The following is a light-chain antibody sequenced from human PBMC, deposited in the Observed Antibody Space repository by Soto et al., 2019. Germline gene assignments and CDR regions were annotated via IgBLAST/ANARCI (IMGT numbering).Light chain of an antibody. V-gene: IGLV1-44*01. J-gene: IGLJ1*01. Sequence: QAVVTQPPSASGTPGQRVTISCSGSSSNIGTNTVTWYQQLPGTAPKFLIYSNNQRPSGVPDRFSGSKSGTSASLAISGLQSEDEADYYCAVWDDSLGGSYVFGTGTKVTVL. CDR1: SSNIGTNT. CDR2: SNN. CDR3: AVWDDSLGGSYV.